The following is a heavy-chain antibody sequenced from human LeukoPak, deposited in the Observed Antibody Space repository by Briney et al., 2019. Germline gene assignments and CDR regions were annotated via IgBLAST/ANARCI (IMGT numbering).Heavy chain of an antibody. V-gene: IGHV3-48*01. CDR2: ISTSSRST. D-gene: IGHD3-10*01. CDR3: ARSAVRGVACDY. CDR1: GFTFSGFS. Sequence: GGSLRLSCTASGFTFSGFSMHWVRQAPGKGLEWLSYISTSSRSTYYADSVKGRFTISRDNAKNTLSLDMHSLRPGDSAVYCCARSAVRGVACDYWGQGTLLTVSS. J-gene: IGHJ4*02.